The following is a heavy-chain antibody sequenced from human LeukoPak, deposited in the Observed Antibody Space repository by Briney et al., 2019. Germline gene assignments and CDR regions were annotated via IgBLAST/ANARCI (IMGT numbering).Heavy chain of an antibody. J-gene: IGHJ4*02. CDR1: GFTFSSYG. V-gene: IGHV3-33*01. CDR3: ARDLSERLDY. D-gene: IGHD1-1*01. CDR2: IWYDGSNK. Sequence: GGSLLLSCAASGFTFSSYGMHWVRPAPGKGLEWVAVIWYDGSNKYYADSVKGRFTISRDNSKNTLYLQMNSLRAEDTAVYYCARDLSERLDYWGQGTLVTVSS.